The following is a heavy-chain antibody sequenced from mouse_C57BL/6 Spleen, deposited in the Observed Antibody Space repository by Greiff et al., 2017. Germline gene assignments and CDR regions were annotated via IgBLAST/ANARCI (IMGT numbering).Heavy chain of an antibody. Sequence: EVKLVESGGGLVKPGGSLKLSCAASGFTFSDYGMHWVRQAPEKGLEWVAYISSGSSTIYYADTVKGRFTISRDNAKNNLFLQMTSLRAEDTALYYRARRGYGRRDWYFDVWGTGTTVTVSS. CDR3: ARRGYGRRDWYFDV. CDR2: ISSGSSTI. D-gene: IGHD1-1*01. J-gene: IGHJ1*03. V-gene: IGHV5-17*01. CDR1: GFTFSDYG.